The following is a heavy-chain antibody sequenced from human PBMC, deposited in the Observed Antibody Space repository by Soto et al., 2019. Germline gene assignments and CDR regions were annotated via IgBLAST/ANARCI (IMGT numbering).Heavy chain of an antibody. D-gene: IGHD6-19*01. J-gene: IGHJ4*02. V-gene: IGHV1-18*01. CDR3: ATQLVAGLFDY. CDR1: GDTFTSYG. CDR2: ISAYNGNT. Sequence: ASVKLSCKASGDTFTSYGISWVRQAPGQGLEWMGWISAYNGNTNYAQKLQGRVTMTTDTSTSTAYMELRSLRSDDTAVYYCATQLVAGLFDYWGQGTLVTVS.